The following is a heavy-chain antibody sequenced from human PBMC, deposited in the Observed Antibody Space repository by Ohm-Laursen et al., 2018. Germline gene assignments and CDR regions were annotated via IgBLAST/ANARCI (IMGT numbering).Heavy chain of an antibody. J-gene: IGHJ2*01. CDR2: IYYSGST. D-gene: IGHD4-17*01. CDR1: GGSISSYY. V-gene: IGHV4-59*07. CDR3: ARAPTTVTTKYFDL. Sequence: SDTLSLTCTVSGGSISSYYWSWIRQPPGKGLEWIGYIYYSGSTNYNPSLKSRVTISVDTSKNQFSLKLSSVPAADTAVYYCARAPTTVTTKYFDLWGRGTLVTVSS.